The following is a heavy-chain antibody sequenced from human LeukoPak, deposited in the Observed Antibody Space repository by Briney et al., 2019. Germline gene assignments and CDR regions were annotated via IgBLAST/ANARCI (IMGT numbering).Heavy chain of an antibody. V-gene: IGHV4-4*02. J-gene: IGHJ4*02. CDR3: ARGYYDSSGYYYAFDY. CDR2: IYHSGST. D-gene: IGHD3-22*01. CDR1: GGSISSSNW. Sequence: SGTLSLTCAVSGGSISSSNWWSWVRQPPGKGLEWIGEIYHSGSTNYNPSLKSRATISVDTSKNQFSLKLTSVTAADTAVYYCARGYYDSSGYYYAFDYWGQGTLVTVSS.